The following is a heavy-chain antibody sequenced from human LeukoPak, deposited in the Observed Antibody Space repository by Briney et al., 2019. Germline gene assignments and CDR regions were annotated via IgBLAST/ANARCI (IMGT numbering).Heavy chain of an antibody. CDR3: AKEAGLVTDGGFDY. CDR1: GFTFSSYG. D-gene: IGHD4-23*01. J-gene: IGHJ4*02. Sequence: PGGSLRLSCAASGFTFSSYGMHWVRQAPGKGLEWVAVISYDGSNKYYADSVKGRLTISRDNSKNTLYLQMNSLRAEDTAVYYCAKEAGLVTDGGFDYWGQGTLVTVSS. V-gene: IGHV3-30*18. CDR2: ISYDGSNK.